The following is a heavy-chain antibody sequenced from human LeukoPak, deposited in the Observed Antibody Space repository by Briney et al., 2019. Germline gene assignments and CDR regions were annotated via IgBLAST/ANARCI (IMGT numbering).Heavy chain of an antibody. V-gene: IGHV3-23*01. CDR2: ISGSGGST. D-gene: IGHD6-19*01. CDR1: GFTFSSYA. Sequence: PGGSLRLSCAASGFTFSSYAMSWVRQAPGKGLEWVSAISGSGGSTYYADSVEGRFTISRDNSKNTLYLQMNSLRAEDTAVYYCAKAPGYSSGWYAAYYFDYWGQGTLVTVSS. CDR3: AKAPGYSSGWYAAYYFDY. J-gene: IGHJ4*02.